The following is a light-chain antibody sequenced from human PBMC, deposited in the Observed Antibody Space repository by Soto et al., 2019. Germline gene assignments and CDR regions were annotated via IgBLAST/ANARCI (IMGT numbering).Light chain of an antibody. CDR1: SSNLGAGFE. CDR2: GNN. CDR3: QSSDSSLSGSKV. V-gene: IGLV1-40*01. Sequence: QPVLTQPPSVSGAPGQRVSISCTGSSSNLGAGFEVHWYQQVPGAAPKLLISGNNNRPSGVPDRFSASKSGISASLAITGLQPEDEADYYCQSSDSSLSGSKVFGGGTKLTVL. J-gene: IGLJ2*01.